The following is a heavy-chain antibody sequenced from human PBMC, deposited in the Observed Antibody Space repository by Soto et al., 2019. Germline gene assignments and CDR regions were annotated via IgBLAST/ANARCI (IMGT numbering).Heavy chain of an antibody. D-gene: IGHD2-2*03. J-gene: IGHJ6*02. V-gene: IGHV1-69*01. CDR2: IIPIFGTA. Sequence: QVQLVQSGAEVKKPGSSVKVSCKASGGTFSSYAIIWVRQAPGQGLEWMGGIIPIFGTANYAQKFQGRVTITADESTSTAYMELSSLRSEDTAVYYCARDLEIVVVPAAPTYYYFGMDVWGQGTTVTVSS. CDR1: GGTFSSYA. CDR3: ARDLEIVVVPAAPTYYYFGMDV.